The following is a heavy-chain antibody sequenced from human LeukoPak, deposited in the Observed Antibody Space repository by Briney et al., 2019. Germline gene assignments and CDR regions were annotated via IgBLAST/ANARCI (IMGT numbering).Heavy chain of an antibody. V-gene: IGHV3-11*03. J-gene: IGHJ4*02. CDR2: ISSSGSYT. Sequence: GGSLRLSCAASGFTFSDYYMSWVRQAPGKGLEWVSYISSSGSYTNYADSVKGRFTISRDNAKNSLYLQMNSLRAEDTAVYYCARHYDSSGYYSFDYWGQGTLVTVS. D-gene: IGHD3-22*01. CDR3: ARHYDSSGYYSFDY. CDR1: GFTFSDYY.